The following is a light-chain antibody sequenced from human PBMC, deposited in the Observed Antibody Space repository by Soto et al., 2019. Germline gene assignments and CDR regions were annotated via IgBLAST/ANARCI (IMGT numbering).Light chain of an antibody. J-gene: IGKJ1*01. Sequence: DIVLTQSPGTLSFSPGERATLSCRASQSVSSSHLAWYQQKPGQAPRRLISGASSRATGIPDRFTGSGSGTDFTLTISRLEPEDFAVYYCQQYGSAPRTFGQGTKVDIK. CDR3: QQYGSAPRT. CDR1: QSVSSSH. V-gene: IGKV3-20*01. CDR2: GAS.